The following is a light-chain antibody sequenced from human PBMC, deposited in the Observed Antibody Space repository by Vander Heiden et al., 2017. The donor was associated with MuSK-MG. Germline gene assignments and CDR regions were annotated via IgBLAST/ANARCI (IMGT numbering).Light chain of an antibody. CDR2: AAS. CDR3: QQSDSTPHT. J-gene: IGKJ1*01. V-gene: IGKV1-39*01. Sequence: DIQMTQSPSALSASVGDRVSITCRASQSISSYLNWYQQKPGKAPKLLIYAASSWQSGVPARFRGSGSGTDFTLTISGRQPEDFATYYCQQSDSTPHTFGQGTKVEIK. CDR1: QSISSY.